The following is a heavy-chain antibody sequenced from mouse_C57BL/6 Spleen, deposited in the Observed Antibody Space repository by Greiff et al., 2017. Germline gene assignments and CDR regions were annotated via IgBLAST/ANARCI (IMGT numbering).Heavy chain of an antibody. J-gene: IGHJ4*01. Sequence: EVQGVESGGGLVQPGGSLKLSCAASGFTFSDYYMYWVRQTPEKRLEWVAYISNGGGSTYYPDTVKGRFTISRDNAKNTLYLQMSRLKSEDTAMYYCARQGSYYYAMDYWGQGTSVTVSS. CDR2: ISNGGGST. CDR1: GFTFSDYY. V-gene: IGHV5-12*01. CDR3: ARQGSYYYAMDY.